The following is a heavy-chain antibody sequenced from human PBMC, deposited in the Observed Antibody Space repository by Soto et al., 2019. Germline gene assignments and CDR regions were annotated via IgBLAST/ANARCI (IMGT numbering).Heavy chain of an antibody. Sequence: SETLSLTCAVSGGSISSGGYSWSWLRQPTGKGLEWIGYIYLSGTTYYNPSLKSRVTMSADTSKNQFSLKLNSVTAADTAVYYCARMNYYDTSGYPFDYWGQGMMVTVSS. V-gene: IGHV4-30-2*02. CDR1: GGSISSGGYS. J-gene: IGHJ4*02. D-gene: IGHD3-22*01. CDR3: ARMNYYDTSGYPFDY. CDR2: IYLSGTT.